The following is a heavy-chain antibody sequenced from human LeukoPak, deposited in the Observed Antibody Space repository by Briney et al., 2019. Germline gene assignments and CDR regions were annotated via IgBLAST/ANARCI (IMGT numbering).Heavy chain of an antibody. J-gene: IGHJ4*02. CDR3: ARVELPRGYSGYDPDWYY. Sequence: PSETLSLTCTVSGGSISSYYWSWIRQPPGKGLEWIGYIYYSGSTYYNPSLKSRVTISVDTSKNQFSLKLSSVTAADTAVYYCARVELPRGYSGYDPDWYYWGQGTLVTVSS. CDR1: GGSISSYY. D-gene: IGHD5-12*01. V-gene: IGHV4-59*12. CDR2: IYYSGST.